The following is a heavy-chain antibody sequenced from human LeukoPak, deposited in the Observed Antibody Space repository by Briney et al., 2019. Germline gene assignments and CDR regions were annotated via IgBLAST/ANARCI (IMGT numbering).Heavy chain of an antibody. Sequence: SETLSLTCAVYGGSFSGYYWSWIRQPPGKGLEWIGEINHSGSTNYNPSLKSRLTISVNTSKNQFSLKLSSVTAADTAVFHCARGLKGLVGATSHYYYYMDVWGKGTTVTVSS. CDR1: GGSFSGYY. V-gene: IGHV4-34*01. CDR3: ARGLKGLVGATSHYYYYMDV. CDR2: INHSGST. D-gene: IGHD1-26*01. J-gene: IGHJ6*03.